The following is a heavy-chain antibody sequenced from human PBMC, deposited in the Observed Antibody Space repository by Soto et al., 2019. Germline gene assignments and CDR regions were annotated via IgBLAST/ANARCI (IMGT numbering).Heavy chain of an antibody. V-gene: IGHV4-4*02. CDR1: GGSFTSNNW. CDR3: ASRDPGTSVDY. D-gene: IGHD1-7*01. CDR2: IYRTGST. Sequence: SETLSLTCAVSGGSFTSNNWWTWVRQPPGQGLAWIGEIYRTGSTNYNPPLKSRVTISLDKSENQFSLKVTSLTAADTAVYYCASRDPGTSVDYWGQGNLVTVSS. J-gene: IGHJ4*02.